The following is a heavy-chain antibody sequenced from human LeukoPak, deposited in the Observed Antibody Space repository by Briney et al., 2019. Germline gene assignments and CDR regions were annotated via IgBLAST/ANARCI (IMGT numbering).Heavy chain of an antibody. Sequence: GGSLRLSCAASGFTFSSYSMNWVRQAPGKGLEWVSSISSSSSYIYYADSVKGRFTISRDNAKNSLYLQMNSLRAEDTAVYYCAKEGPYDFWSGHASAFDIWGQGTMVTVSS. D-gene: IGHD3-3*01. CDR3: AKEGPYDFWSGHASAFDI. CDR1: GFTFSSYS. V-gene: IGHV3-21*04. J-gene: IGHJ3*02. CDR2: ISSSSSYI.